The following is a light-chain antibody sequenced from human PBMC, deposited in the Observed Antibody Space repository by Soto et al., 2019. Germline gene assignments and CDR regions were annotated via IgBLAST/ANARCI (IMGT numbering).Light chain of an antibody. CDR2: DAS. Sequence: EIVLTQSPVTLSLSPGERATLSCRASQSVFSSLAWYQQKPGQAPRLLIYDASTRATAIPARFRGSGSGTDFTLTISGLEPEDFAVYYCHQRSNWPLTFGGGTKGEIK. J-gene: IGKJ4*01. CDR1: QSVFSS. V-gene: IGKV3-11*01. CDR3: HQRSNWPLT.